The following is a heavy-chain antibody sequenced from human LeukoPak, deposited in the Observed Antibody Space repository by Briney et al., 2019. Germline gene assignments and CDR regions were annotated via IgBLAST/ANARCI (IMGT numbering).Heavy chain of an antibody. V-gene: IGHV3-64*01. D-gene: IGHD5-12*01. CDR3: ARVSSGYDC. CDR2: ITSNGGNT. J-gene: IGHJ4*02. CDR1: GFTFSGYA. Sequence: PGGSLRLSCAASGFTFSGYAMHWVRQAPGKGLEYVSAITSNGGNTYYANSVKGRFTISRDNSENKLYLQMDSLRGEDTAVYYCARVSSGYDCWGQGTLVTVSS.